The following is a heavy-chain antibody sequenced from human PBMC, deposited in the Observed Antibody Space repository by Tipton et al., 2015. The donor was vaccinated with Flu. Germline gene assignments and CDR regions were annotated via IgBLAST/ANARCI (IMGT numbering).Heavy chain of an antibody. CDR1: GFTFDSYW. Sequence: GSLRLSCTASGFTFDSYWMNWVRQAPGKGLEWVANIKHDGSEIHYVDSVRGRFTISRDNAKNVLYLQMNSLRAEDTAVYYCARDYAAMADYWGQGTLVTVSS. CDR2: IKHDGSEI. V-gene: IGHV3-7*01. D-gene: IGHD5-18*01. CDR3: ARDYAAMADY. J-gene: IGHJ4*02.